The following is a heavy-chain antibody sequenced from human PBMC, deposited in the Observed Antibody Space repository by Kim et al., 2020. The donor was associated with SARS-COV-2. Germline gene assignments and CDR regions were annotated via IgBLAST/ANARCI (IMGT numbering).Heavy chain of an antibody. J-gene: IGHJ6*01. CDR1: GFTFDDYA. CDR2: ISWNSGSI. CDR3: AKFGEVSGNAPWGHYYYG. V-gene: IGHV3-9*01. D-gene: IGHD3-10*01. Sequence: GGSLRLSCAASGFTFDDYAMHWVRQAPGKGLEWVSGISWNSGSIGYADSVKGRFTISRANAKNSLYLQMNSLRAEDTALYSCAKFGEVSGNAPWGHYYYG.